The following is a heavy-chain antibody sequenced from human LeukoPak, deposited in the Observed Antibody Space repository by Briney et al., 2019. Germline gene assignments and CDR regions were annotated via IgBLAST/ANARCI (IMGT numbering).Heavy chain of an antibody. CDR2: INHSGST. Sequence: PSETLSLTCAVYGGSFSGYYWSWIRQPPGKGLEWIGEINHSGSTNYNPSLKSRVTISVDTSKNQFSLKLSSVTAADTAVYYCASLSGIAVAGTFDYWGQGTLVTVSS. CDR3: ASLSGIAVAGTFDY. V-gene: IGHV4-34*01. D-gene: IGHD6-19*01. CDR1: GGSFSGYY. J-gene: IGHJ4*02.